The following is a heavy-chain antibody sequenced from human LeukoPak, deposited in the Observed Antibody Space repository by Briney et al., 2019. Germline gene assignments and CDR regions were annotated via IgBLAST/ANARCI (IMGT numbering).Heavy chain of an antibody. J-gene: IGHJ4*03. V-gene: IGHV3-74*01. Sequence: GGSLRLSCAASGFTFRTYLMHWVRQAPGKGLVWISRISTDAGSTTGYADSVKGRFTISRDNAKNTLYLQMNSLRAEDTAVYYCARDLSSGSYRFFDNWGQGTLVTVAS. CDR1: GFTFRTYL. CDR3: ARDLSSGSYRFFDN. CDR2: ISTDAGSTT. D-gene: IGHD1-26*01.